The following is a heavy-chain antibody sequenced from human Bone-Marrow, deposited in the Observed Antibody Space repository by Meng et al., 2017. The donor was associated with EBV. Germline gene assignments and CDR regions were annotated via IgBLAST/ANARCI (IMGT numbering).Heavy chain of an antibody. CDR2: IYYSGST. Sequence: QLQLQESGPGLVKPSXXXXLXXXVSGGSISSSSYYWGWIRQPPGKGLEWIGSIYYSGSTYYNPSLKSRVTISVDTSKNQFSLKLSSVTAADTAVYYCARSPGSSGWNYYFDYWGQGTLVTVSS. V-gene: IGHV4-39*07. CDR3: ARSPGSSGWNYYFDY. CDR1: GGSISSSSYY. D-gene: IGHD6-19*01. J-gene: IGHJ4*02.